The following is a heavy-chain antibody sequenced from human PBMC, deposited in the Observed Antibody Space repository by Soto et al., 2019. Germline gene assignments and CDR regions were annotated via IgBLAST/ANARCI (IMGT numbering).Heavy chain of an antibody. CDR2: ITIRTGNV. J-gene: IGHJ4*01. CDR1: GFTFSSYS. CDR3: VRDRDLYRDMFHADL. D-gene: IGHD3-10*02. V-gene: IGHV3-48*02. Sequence: PGGSLRLSCAASGFTFSSYSMNWVRQAPGKGLEWLAYITIRTGNVLYADSVRGRFTISADNAENSVILQMNSLRDEDSAVYFRVRDRDLYRDMFHADLWGQGTLVTVSS.